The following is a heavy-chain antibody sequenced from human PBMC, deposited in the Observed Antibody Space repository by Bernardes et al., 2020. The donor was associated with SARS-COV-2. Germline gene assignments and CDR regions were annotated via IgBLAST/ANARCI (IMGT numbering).Heavy chain of an antibody. D-gene: IGHD5-12*01. V-gene: IGHV3-74*01. CDR1: GFTFSNYW. CDR2: INSNGGST. Sequence: GGSLRLSCATSGFTFSNYWIHWVRQAPGKGLEWVSRINSNGGSTNYADSVKGRFTISRDNAKNTLYLQMNSLRDEDTAMYYCARGPSSSGYYVGDHWGQGTLVTVSS. CDR3: ARGPSSSGYYVGDH. J-gene: IGHJ4*02.